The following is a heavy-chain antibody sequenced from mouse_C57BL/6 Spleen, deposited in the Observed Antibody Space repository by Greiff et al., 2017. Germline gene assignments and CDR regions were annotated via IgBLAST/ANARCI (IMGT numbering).Heavy chain of an antibody. D-gene: IGHD2-4*01. Sequence: QVQLKESGPGLVAPSPSLSITCTVSGFSLTSYGVDWVRQSPGKGLEWLGVIWGVGSTNYNSALKSRLSISKDNSKSQVFLKMNSLQTDDTAMYYWASGYDYDDSGFAYWGQGTLVTVSA. V-gene: IGHV2-6*01. J-gene: IGHJ3*01. CDR3: ASGYDYDDSGFAY. CDR2: IWGVGST. CDR1: GFSLTSYG.